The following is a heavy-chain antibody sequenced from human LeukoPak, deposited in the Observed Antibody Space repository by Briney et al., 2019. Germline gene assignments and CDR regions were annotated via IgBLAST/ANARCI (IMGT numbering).Heavy chain of an antibody. CDR2: ISSSSSYI. CDR1: GFTLSSYS. J-gene: IGHJ6*04. D-gene: IGHD4-17*01. Sequence: GGSLRLSCAASGFTLSSYSMNWVRQAPGKGLEWVSSISSSSSYIYYADSVKGRFTISRDNAKNSLYLQMNSLRAEDTAVYYCAREYGDYYYYGMDVWGKGTTVTVSS. CDR3: AREYGDYYYYGMDV. V-gene: IGHV3-21*01.